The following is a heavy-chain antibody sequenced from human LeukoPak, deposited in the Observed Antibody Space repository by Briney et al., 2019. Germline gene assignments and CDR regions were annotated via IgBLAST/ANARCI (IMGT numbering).Heavy chain of an antibody. CDR2: ITRSSTTI. Sequence: GGSLRLSCAASGFNFSIYSMNWVRQAPGKGLEWVSYITRSSTTIYYADSVKGRFTISRDNFKNTLYLQMNSLRAEDTAVYYCAKVEQQLTLDYWGQGTLVTVSS. J-gene: IGHJ4*02. V-gene: IGHV3-48*01. CDR3: AKVEQQLTLDY. CDR1: GFNFSIYS. D-gene: IGHD6-13*01.